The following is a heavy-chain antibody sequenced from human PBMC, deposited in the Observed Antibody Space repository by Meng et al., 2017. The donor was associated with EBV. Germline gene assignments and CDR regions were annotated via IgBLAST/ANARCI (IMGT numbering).Heavy chain of an antibody. V-gene: IGHV1-8*01. CDR3: ARGVGTIFGVVIKNWFDP. Sequence: QGQLVQCGAEVNKPGASVKASCKASGYTFTSYDINWVRQATGQGLEWMGWMNPNSGNTGYAQKLQGRVTMTRNTSISTAYMELSSLRSEDTAVYYCARGVGTIFGVVIKNWFDPWGQGTLVTVSS. J-gene: IGHJ5*02. D-gene: IGHD3-3*01. CDR2: MNPNSGNT. CDR1: GYTFTSYD.